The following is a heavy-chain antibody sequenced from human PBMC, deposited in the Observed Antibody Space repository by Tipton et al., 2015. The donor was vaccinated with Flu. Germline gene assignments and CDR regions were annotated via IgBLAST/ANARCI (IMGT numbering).Heavy chain of an antibody. CDR2: INQDGSEK. V-gene: IGHV3-7*01. CDR3: ASLRGSGSYSRYAFDF. Sequence: SLRLSCAASGFTFSTYWMNWLRQAPGKGLEWVANINQDGSEKYSVDSVKGRFTVSRDNARSSLYLQMNSLRAEDTAVYYCASLRGSGSYSRYAFDFWGQGTTVTVSS. CDR1: GFTFSTYW. D-gene: IGHD1-26*01. J-gene: IGHJ3*01.